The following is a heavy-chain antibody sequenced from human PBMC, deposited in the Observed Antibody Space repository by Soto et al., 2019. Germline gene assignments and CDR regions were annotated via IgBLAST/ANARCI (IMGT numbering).Heavy chain of an antibody. Sequence: ASVNVSCKASGYTFTSYDINWVRQATGQGLEWMGWMNPNSGNTGYAQKFQGRVTMTRNTSISTAYMELSSLRSEDTAVYYCARAEATYTVPYYYYYMDVWGKGTTVTVSS. D-gene: IGHD3-16*01. CDR2: MNPNSGNT. CDR1: GYTFTSYD. V-gene: IGHV1-8*01. J-gene: IGHJ6*03. CDR3: ARAEATYTVPYYYYYMDV.